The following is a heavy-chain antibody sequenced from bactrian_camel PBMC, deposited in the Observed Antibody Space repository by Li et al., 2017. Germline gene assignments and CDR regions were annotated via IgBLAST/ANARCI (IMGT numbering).Heavy chain of an antibody. J-gene: IGHJ4*01. CDR1: KNIIESYC. CDR2: LDNGGST. CDR3: SAARFCTLVAGRLLSRSTQY. D-gene: IGHD6*01. V-gene: IGHV3S53*01. Sequence: HVQLVESGGGSVQPGGSLRLSCAATKNIIESYCMGWFRQAPGKEREGIAALDNGGSTSYAESVKGRFIISKENANNTLYLQMNSLKPEDTATYYCSAARFCTLVAGRLLSRSTQYWGQGTQVTVS.